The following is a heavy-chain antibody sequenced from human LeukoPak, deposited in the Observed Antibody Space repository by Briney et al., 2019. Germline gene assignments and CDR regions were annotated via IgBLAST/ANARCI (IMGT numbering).Heavy chain of an antibody. CDR2: IYYSGST. CDR1: GGSISSGDYY. J-gene: IGHJ4*02. D-gene: IGHD3-3*01. CDR3: ARDLGDFWSGYFDY. Sequence: SQTLSLTCTVSGGSISSGDYYWSWIRQPPGKGLEWIGYIYYSGSTYYNPSLKSRVTISVDTSKNQFSLKLSSVTAADTAVYYCARDLGDFWSGYFDYWGQGTLVTVSS. V-gene: IGHV4-30-4*08.